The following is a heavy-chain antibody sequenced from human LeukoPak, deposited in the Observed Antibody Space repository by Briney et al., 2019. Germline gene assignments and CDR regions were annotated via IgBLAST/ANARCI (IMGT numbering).Heavy chain of an antibody. Sequence: GWSLRLSCAASGFIFSDYNMKWGRQAPGKGLEWVSYITNGGSTIHHADSVKGRFTISRDNAKKTLYLQMNSLRAEDTAVYYCARSIGLTGGGVDVWGQGTTVTVSS. D-gene: IGHD3-9*01. V-gene: IGHV3-11*01. J-gene: IGHJ6*02. CDR3: ARSIGLTGGGVDV. CDR2: ITNGGSTI. CDR1: GFIFSDYN.